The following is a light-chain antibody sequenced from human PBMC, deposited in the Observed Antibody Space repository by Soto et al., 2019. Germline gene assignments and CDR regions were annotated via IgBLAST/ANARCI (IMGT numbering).Light chain of an antibody. CDR1: QSFSINY. CDR3: QQYGSSPYT. CDR2: GAS. J-gene: IGKJ2*01. Sequence: EIVLTQSPGTLSLSPGDTATLSCRASQSFSINYLAWYQHKPGQAPRLLVYGASSRATGIPDRFSGGGSATDFTLTISRLEPEDFAVYYCQQYGSSPYTFGQGTKLEIK. V-gene: IGKV3-20*01.